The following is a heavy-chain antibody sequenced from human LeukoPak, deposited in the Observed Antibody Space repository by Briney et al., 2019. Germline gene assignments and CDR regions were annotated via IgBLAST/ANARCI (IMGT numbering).Heavy chain of an antibody. Sequence: SVKVSCKASGGTFSSYAISWVRQAPGQGLEWMGRIIPIFGTANYAQEFQGRVTITTDESTSTAYMELSSLRSEDTAVYYCARAHDYGDYVDYWGQGTLVTVSS. CDR1: GGTFSSYA. V-gene: IGHV1-69*05. CDR2: IIPIFGTA. D-gene: IGHD4-17*01. J-gene: IGHJ4*02. CDR3: ARAHDYGDYVDY.